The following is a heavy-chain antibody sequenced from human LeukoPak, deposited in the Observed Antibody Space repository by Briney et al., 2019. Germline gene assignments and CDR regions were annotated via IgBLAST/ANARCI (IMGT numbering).Heavy chain of an antibody. CDR3: ARGYDSTRRYWFDP. Sequence: PSETLSLTCAVSGGSIRSSNYYWGWIRQPPGKGLEWIGSIYYSGRTYYTPSLKSRVTISVDTSKNQFSLKLTSVTAADTAVYYCARGYDSTRRYWFDPWGQGTLVTVSS. CDR2: IYYSGRT. D-gene: IGHD3-22*01. V-gene: IGHV4-39*07. CDR1: GGSIRSSNYY. J-gene: IGHJ5*02.